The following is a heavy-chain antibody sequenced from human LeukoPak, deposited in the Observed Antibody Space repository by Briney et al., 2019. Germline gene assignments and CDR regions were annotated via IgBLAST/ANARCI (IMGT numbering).Heavy chain of an antibody. V-gene: IGHV4-59*01. J-gene: IGHJ6*03. CDR3: ARAGGLEMSTIYPHYYYYYMDV. CDR2: VYYSGST. Sequence: SETLSLTCTVSGGSISSYYWSWIRQPPGKGLEWIGYVYYSGSTYYNPSLKSRVTMSVDTSKNQFSLRLSSVTAADTAVYYCARAGGLEMSTIYPHYYYYYMDVWGKGTTVTVSS. CDR1: GGSISSYY. D-gene: IGHD5-24*01.